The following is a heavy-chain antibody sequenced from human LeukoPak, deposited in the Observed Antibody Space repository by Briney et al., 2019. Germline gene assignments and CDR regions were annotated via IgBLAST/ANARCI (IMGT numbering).Heavy chain of an antibody. J-gene: IGHJ4*02. CDR2: INSDGSST. CDR3: ASSLGVAPYYFDY. D-gene: IGHD3-3*01. Sequence: PGGSLRLSCAASGFTFSSYWMHWVRQAPGKGLVWVSRINSDGSSTSYADSVKGRFTISRDNAKNTLYLQMNSLRAEDTAVYYCASSLGVAPYYFDYWGQGTLVTVSS. CDR1: GFTFSSYW. V-gene: IGHV3-74*01.